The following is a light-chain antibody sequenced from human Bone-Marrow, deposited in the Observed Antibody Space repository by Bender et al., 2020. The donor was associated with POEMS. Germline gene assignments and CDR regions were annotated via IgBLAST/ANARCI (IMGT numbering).Light chain of an antibody. CDR2: DVT. CDR1: SSDVGGYNY. CDR3: STWDDRLNAWL. Sequence: QSALTQPRSVSGSPGQSVAISCTGTSSDVGGYNYVSWYQQHPGNAPKLMIYDVTKRPSGVPDRFSGSKSGNTASLTISGLQAEDEADYYCSTWDDRLNAWLFGGGTKLTVL. V-gene: IGLV2-11*01. J-gene: IGLJ3*02.